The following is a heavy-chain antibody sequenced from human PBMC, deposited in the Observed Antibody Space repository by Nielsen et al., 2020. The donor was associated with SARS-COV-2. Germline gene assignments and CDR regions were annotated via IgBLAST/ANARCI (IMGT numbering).Heavy chain of an antibody. CDR2: ISGSGGST. CDR1: GFTFSSYA. J-gene: IGHJ5*02. Sequence: GESLKISCAASGFTFSSYAMGWVRQAPGKGLEWVSAISGSGGSTYYADSVKGRFTISRDNSKNTLYLQMNSLRAEDTAVYYCAKSGGFGELDGWFDPWGQGTLVTVSS. V-gene: IGHV3-23*01. D-gene: IGHD3-10*01. CDR3: AKSGGFGELDGWFDP.